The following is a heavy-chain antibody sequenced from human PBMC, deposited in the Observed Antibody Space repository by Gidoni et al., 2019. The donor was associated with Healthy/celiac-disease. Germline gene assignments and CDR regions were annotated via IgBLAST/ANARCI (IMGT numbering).Heavy chain of an antibody. J-gene: IGHJ4*02. D-gene: IGHD2-15*01. CDR2: FDPEDGET. CDR3: ATGGSYCSGGSCPGPFDY. CDR1: VYPLTELS. Sequence: QVQLVQSGAEVKKPGASVKVSCKVSVYPLTELSLHWVRQAPGKGLEWMGGFDPEDGETIYAQKFQGRVTMTEDTSTDTAYMELSSLRSEDTAVYYCATGGSYCSGGSCPGPFDYWGQGTLVTVSS. V-gene: IGHV1-24*01.